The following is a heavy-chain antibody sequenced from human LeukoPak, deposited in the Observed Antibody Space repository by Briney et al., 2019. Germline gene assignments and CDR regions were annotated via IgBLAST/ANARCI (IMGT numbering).Heavy chain of an antibody. CDR1: GYTFTTFF. CDR3: AGDNEGGFDY. Sequence: ASVKVSCKASGYTFTTFFIHWVRQAPGQGLEWMAMISPLGGGGSTSYAQKFQGRVTMTRDMSTSTVVMEVNNLRSEDTAIYYCAGDNEGGFDYWGQGTLVTVSS. D-gene: IGHD3-16*01. CDR2: ISPLGGGGST. V-gene: IGHV1-46*01. J-gene: IGHJ4*02.